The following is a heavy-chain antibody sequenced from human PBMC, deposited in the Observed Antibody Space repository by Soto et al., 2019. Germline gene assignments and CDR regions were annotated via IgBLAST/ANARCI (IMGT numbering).Heavy chain of an antibody. CDR2: INPNSGGT. V-gene: IGHV1-2*04. D-gene: IGHD2-2*02. J-gene: IGHJ4*02. CDR3: ARGDIVVVPAAINYFDY. Sequence: ASVKVSCKASGYTFTGYYMHWVRQAPGQGLEWMGWINPNSGGTNYAQKFQGWVTMTRDTSISTAYMELSRLRSDDTAVYYCARGDIVVVPAAINYFDYWGQGTLVTVSS. CDR1: GYTFTGYY.